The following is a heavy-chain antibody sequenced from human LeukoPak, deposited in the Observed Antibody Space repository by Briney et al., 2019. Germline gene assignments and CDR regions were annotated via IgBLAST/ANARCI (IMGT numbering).Heavy chain of an antibody. CDR3: AKDGLDILTGYYPDDYYYGMDV. V-gene: IGHV3-30*02. CDR1: GFTFSSYG. J-gene: IGHJ6*02. D-gene: IGHD3-9*01. Sequence: GGSLRLSCAASGFTFSSYGMHWVRQAPGKGLEWVAFIRYDGSNKYYADSVKGRFTISRDNSKDTLYLQMNSLRAEDTAVYYCAKDGLDILTGYYPDDYYYGMDVWGQGTTVTVSS. CDR2: IRYDGSNK.